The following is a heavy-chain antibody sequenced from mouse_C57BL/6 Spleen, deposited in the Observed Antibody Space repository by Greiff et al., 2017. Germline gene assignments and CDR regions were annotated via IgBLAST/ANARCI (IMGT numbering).Heavy chain of an antibody. J-gene: IGHJ3*01. V-gene: IGHV2-9*01. CDR1: GFSLTSYG. D-gene: IGHD2-4*01. CDR3: AKHDYDGAWFAY. CDR2: IWGGGST. Sequence: VKLVESGPGLVAPSQSLSITCTVSGFSLTSYGVDWVRQPPGKGLEWLGVIWGGGSTTYNSARMSRLSISKDNSKSQVFLKMTRLQTDDTAMYYCAKHDYDGAWFAYWGQGTLVTVSA.